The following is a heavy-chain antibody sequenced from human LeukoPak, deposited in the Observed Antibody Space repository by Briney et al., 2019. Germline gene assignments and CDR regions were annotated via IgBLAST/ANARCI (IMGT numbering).Heavy chain of an antibody. V-gene: IGHV3-23*01. CDR3: AKVGDYYGSGKYSNFDY. CDR1: GFTFDDYA. Sequence: PGGSLRLSCAASGFTFDDYAMHWVRQAPGKGLEWVSAISGSGGSTYYADSVKGRFTISRDNSKNTLYLQMSSLRAEDTAVYYCAKVGDYYGSGKYSNFDYWGQGTLVTVSS. D-gene: IGHD3-10*01. J-gene: IGHJ4*02. CDR2: ISGSGGST.